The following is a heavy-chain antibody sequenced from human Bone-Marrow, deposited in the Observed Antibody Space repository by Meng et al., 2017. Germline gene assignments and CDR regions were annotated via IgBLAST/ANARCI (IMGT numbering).Heavy chain of an antibody. CDR3: ATGAAAADH. D-gene: IGHD6-13*01. V-gene: IGHV3-15*01. CDR1: GFSFTDAW. J-gene: IGHJ4*02. Sequence: VQLGESGGGLVKPGGSLRLSCVASGFSFTDAWMSWVRQAPGKGLEWVGRIKSNSDGGTTDYAAPVKGRFTISRDDSKNTLYLQMNSLITEDTAVYFCATGAAAADHWGQGTLVTVSS. CDR2: IKSNSDGGTT.